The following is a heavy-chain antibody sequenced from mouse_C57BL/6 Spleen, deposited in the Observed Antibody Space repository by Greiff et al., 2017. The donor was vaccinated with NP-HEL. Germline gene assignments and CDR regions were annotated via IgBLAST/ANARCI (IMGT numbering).Heavy chain of an antibody. CDR1: GYTFTTYP. V-gene: IGHV1-47*01. D-gene: IGHD2-1*01. CDR2: FHPYNDDT. J-gene: IGHJ2*01. Sequence: QVQLKESGAELVKPGASVKMSCKASGYTFTTYPIEWMKQNHGKSLEWIGNFHPYNDDTKYNEKFKGKATLTVEKSSSTVYLELSRLTSDDSAVYYCARRSYYPDYFDYWGQGTTLTVSS. CDR3: ARRSYYPDYFDY.